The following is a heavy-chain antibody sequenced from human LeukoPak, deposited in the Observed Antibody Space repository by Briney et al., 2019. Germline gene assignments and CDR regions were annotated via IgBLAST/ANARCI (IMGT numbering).Heavy chain of an antibody. CDR2: ISGSGGST. V-gene: IGHV3-23*01. CDR1: GFTFSSYA. Sequence: GGSLRLSCAASGFTFSSYAMSWVRQAPGKGLERVSAISGSGGSTYYADSVKGRFTISRDNSKNTLYLQMNSLRAEDTAVYYCASHYDSSGYYWGLFDYWGQGTLVTVSS. D-gene: IGHD3-22*01. CDR3: ASHYDSSGYYWGLFDY. J-gene: IGHJ4*02.